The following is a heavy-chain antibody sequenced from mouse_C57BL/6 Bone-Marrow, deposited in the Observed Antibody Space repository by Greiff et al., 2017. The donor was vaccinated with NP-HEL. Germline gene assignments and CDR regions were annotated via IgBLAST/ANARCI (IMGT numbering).Heavy chain of an antibody. D-gene: IGHD2-3*01. CDR2: IDPSDSYT. CDR1: GYTFTSYW. CDR3: ARSDGYHAWFAY. V-gene: IGHV1-69*01. Sequence: QVQLQQPGAELVMPGASVKLSCKASGYTFTSYWMHWVKQRPGQGLEWIGEIDPSDSYTNYNQKFKGKSTLTVDKSSSTAYMQLSSLTSEDSAVYYCARSDGYHAWFAYWGQGTLVTVSA. J-gene: IGHJ3*01.